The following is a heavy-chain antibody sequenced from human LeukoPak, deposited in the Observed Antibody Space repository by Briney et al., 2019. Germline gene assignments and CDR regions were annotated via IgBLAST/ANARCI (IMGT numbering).Heavy chain of an antibody. CDR1: GGSFSGYY. Sequence: SETLSLTCAVYGGSFSGYYWSWIRQPPGKGLEWIGEINHSGSTNYNPSLKSRVTISVDTSKNQFSLKLSSVTAADTAVYYCARLAPLNDYYDRSGSPPNYFDYWGQGTLVTVSS. D-gene: IGHD3-22*01. CDR2: INHSGST. J-gene: IGHJ4*02. CDR3: ARLAPLNDYYDRSGSPPNYFDY. V-gene: IGHV4-34*01.